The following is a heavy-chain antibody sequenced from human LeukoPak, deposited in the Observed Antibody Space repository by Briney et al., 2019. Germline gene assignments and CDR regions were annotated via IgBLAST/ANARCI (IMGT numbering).Heavy chain of an antibody. D-gene: IGHD2-15*01. V-gene: IGHV1-69*13. CDR2: TIPIFGKA. Sequence: SGKASCKVAGGTFSTYSVSWVRQAAGQGLEWMGGTIPIFGKADYAQKFQDRVTITADESTSTAYMELSSLRSEHTALYYCARAGEYCSGGSCYSGVYFDYWGQGTLVAVSS. J-gene: IGHJ4*02. CDR3: ARAGEYCSGGSCYSGVYFDY. CDR1: GGTFSTYS.